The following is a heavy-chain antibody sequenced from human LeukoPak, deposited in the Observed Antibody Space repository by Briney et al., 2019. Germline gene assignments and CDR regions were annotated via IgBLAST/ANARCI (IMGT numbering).Heavy chain of an antibody. J-gene: IGHJ5*02. D-gene: IGHD3-3*01. CDR2: ISYDGSNK. CDR3: ARDGQFWSGYYNP. Sequence: GGSLRLSCAASGFTFSRLAMTWVRQAPGKGLEWVAVISYDGSNKYYADSVKGRFTISRDNSKNTLYLQMNSLRAEDTAVYYCARDGQFWSGYYNPWGQGTLVTVSS. V-gene: IGHV3-30*03. CDR1: GFTFSRLA.